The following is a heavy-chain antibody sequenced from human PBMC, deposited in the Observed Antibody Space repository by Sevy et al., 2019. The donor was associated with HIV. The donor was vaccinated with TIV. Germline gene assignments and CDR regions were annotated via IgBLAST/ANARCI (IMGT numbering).Heavy chain of an antibody. CDR2: IIGSGFNT. Sequence: GGSLRLSCAASAFTFSSSAMNWVRQAPGKGLEWVSGIIGSGFNTYYADSVKGRFTISRDNFKNTLYLQMNSLRAEDTAVYYCAKRSTSGWYGGDYFDYWGQGTLVTVSS. V-gene: IGHV3-23*01. D-gene: IGHD6-19*01. J-gene: IGHJ4*02. CDR1: AFTFSSSA. CDR3: AKRSTSGWYGGDYFDY.